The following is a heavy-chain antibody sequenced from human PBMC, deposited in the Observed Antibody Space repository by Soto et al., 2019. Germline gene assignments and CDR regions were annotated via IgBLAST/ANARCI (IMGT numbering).Heavy chain of an antibody. CDR2: IDPGDSES. CDR3: ARQGTDKFFGGDV. J-gene: IGHJ6*02. D-gene: IGHD2-15*01. CDR1: GYSFGSYW. V-gene: IGHV5-10-1*03. Sequence: EVKLVQSGAEVKKPGEPLRISCQASGYSFGSYWIRWVRQLPGKGLEWMGMIDPGDSESIYSPSSQGHVTFSVDASISTAYLHWRSLKASDTATSYCARQGTDKFFGGDVWGQGTTVIVSS.